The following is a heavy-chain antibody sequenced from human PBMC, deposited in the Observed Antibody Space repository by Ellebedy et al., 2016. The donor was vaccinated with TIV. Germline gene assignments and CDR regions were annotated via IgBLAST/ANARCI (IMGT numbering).Heavy chain of an antibody. J-gene: IGHJ4*02. V-gene: IGHV3-74*01. D-gene: IGHD4-17*01. CDR1: GFTLSRYW. Sequence: PGGSLRLSCAASGFTLSRYWMHWVRQAPGKGLVWVSRINNDGSSTNYADSVKGRFAISRDNANNTLYLQMNSLRVEDTAVYYCARFASTVTTVDYWGQGTLVTVSS. CDR2: INNDGSST. CDR3: ARFASTVTTVDY.